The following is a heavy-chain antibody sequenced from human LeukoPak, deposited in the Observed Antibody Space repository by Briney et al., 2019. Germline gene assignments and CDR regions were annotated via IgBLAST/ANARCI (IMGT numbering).Heavy chain of an antibody. V-gene: IGHV1-2*02. CDR2: INPNSGGT. CDR3: ARDRMGGCGTTSCYLAY. Sequence: GASVKVSCKASGYTFTAYYMHWVRQAPGQGLEWMGWINPNSGGTNYAQKFQGRVIMTRDTSTNTAYMDLSSLTSDDTAVYFCARDRMGGCGTTSCYLAYWGQGAQVTVSS. D-gene: IGHD2-2*01. J-gene: IGHJ4*02. CDR1: GYTFTAYY.